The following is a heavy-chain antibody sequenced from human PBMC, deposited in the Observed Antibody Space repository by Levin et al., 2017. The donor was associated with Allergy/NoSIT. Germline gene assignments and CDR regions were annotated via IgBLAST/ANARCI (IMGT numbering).Heavy chain of an antibody. D-gene: IGHD2-21*02. CDR1: GYSFTSYW. Sequence: ASVKVSCKGSGYSFTSYWIGWVRQMPGKGLEWMGIIYPGDSDTRYSPSFQGQVTISADKSISTAYLQWSSLKASDTAMYYCARQGRGDSGSDAFDIWGQGTMVTVSS. CDR3: ARQGRGDSGSDAFDI. J-gene: IGHJ3*02. CDR2: IYPGDSDT. V-gene: IGHV5-51*01.